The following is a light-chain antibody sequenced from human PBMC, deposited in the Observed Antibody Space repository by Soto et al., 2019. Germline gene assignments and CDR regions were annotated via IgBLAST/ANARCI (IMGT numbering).Light chain of an antibody. CDR3: SSKRTTASLV. J-gene: IGLJ1*01. Sequence: QSLLTQPASVSGSPGQTITISCTGTSSDVGAYSYVSWYQQHPGKAPKLMIYEVSNRPSGVSDRFSGSKSGNTASLTISGLQAADEADYYCSSKRTTASLVFGTGTKVTVL. CDR2: EVS. CDR1: SSDVGAYSY. V-gene: IGLV2-14*01.